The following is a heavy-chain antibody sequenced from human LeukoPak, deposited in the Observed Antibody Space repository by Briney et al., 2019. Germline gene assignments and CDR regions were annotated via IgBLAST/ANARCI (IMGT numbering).Heavy chain of an antibody. CDR1: GFTFSSFW. CDR3: ARPRGAGRIAAAGTRGYFDY. D-gene: IGHD6-13*01. J-gene: IGHJ4*02. Sequence: GGSLRLSCAASGFTFSSFWMSWVRQVPGKGLEWVANINHDGRENYYVASVKGRFTISRDNAKISMYLQMNSLRAEDTAVYYCARPRGAGRIAAAGTRGYFDYWGQGTLVTVSS. V-gene: IGHV3-7*01. CDR2: INHDGREN.